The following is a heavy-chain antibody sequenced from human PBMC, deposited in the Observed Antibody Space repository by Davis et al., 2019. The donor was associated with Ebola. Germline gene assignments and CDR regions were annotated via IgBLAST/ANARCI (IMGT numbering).Heavy chain of an antibody. J-gene: IGHJ4*02. CDR2: ISSSSSYI. D-gene: IGHD4-11*01. CDR3: ARVGMTTVTTFDY. V-gene: IGHV3-21*01. CDR1: GFTFSSYS. Sequence: GGSLRLSCAASGFTFSSYSMNWVRQPPGKGLEWVSSISSSSSYIYYADSVKGRFTISRDNAKNSLYLQMNSLRAEETAVYYCARVGMTTVTTFDYWGQGTLVTVSS.